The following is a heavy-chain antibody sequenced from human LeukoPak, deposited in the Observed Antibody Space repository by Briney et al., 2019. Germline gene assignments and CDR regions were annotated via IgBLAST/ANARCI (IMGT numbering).Heavy chain of an antibody. CDR3: ARAPNFDN. J-gene: IGHJ4*02. Sequence: GESLKISCKGSGYSFTSYWIGWVRQMPGKGLEWMGVVYPGDSETKYSPSFEGQVTISVDKSVSTAYLQWNSLKASDTAMYYCARAPNFDNWGQGTLVTVSS. CDR2: VYPGDSET. V-gene: IGHV5-51*01. CDR1: GYSFTSYW.